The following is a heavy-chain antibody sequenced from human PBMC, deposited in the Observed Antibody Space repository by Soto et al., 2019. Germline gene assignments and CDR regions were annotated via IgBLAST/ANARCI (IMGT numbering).Heavy chain of an antibody. Sequence: QVQLQESGPGLVKPSGTLSLTCAVSGGSISSSNWWSWVRQPPGKGLEWIGDIYHSGSTNYNPSLKSRVTISVGKSKNPFSLKLSSVTAADTAVYYCARVWTTVTNWFDPWGQGTLVTVSS. CDR1: GGSISSSNW. CDR3: ARVWTTVTNWFDP. J-gene: IGHJ5*02. V-gene: IGHV4-4*02. CDR2: IYHSGST. D-gene: IGHD4-17*01.